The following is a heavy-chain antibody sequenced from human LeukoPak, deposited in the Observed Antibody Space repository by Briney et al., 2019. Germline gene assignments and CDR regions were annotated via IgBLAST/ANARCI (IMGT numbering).Heavy chain of an antibody. V-gene: IGHV3-23*01. CDR2: ISGSGGST. CDR1: GFTFSSYA. D-gene: IGHD3-10*01. Sequence: GGSLRLSCAASGFTFSSYAMSWVRQAPGKGLEWGSAISGSGGSTYYADSVKGRFTISRDNSKNTLYLQMNSLRAEDTAVYYCVKGRNYYGSGSYCDFWGQGTLVTVSS. CDR3: VKGRNYYGSGSYCDF. J-gene: IGHJ4*02.